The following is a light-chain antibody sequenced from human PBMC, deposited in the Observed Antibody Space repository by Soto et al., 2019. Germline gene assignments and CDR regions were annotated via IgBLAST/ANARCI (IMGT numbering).Light chain of an antibody. CDR3: QQYNRSSIT. J-gene: IGKJ5*01. CDR2: DAS. Sequence: DIQMTQSPSTLSASVGDRVTITCRASQSLNNYLAWYQQKPGKAPKLLIYDASTLERGVPSRFSGTGSGTEFTLTIRSMQTDDFANYYCQQYNRSSITFGQGTRLEIK. V-gene: IGKV1-5*01. CDR1: QSLNNY.